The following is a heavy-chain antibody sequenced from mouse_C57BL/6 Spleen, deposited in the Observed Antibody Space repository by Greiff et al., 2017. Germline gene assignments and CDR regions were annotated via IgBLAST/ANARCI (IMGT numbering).Heavy chain of an antibody. V-gene: IGHV1-18*01. Sequence: EVQVVESGPELVKPGASVKIPCKASGYTFTDYNMDWVKQSHGKSLEWIGDINPNNGGTIYNQKFKGKVTLTVDKSSSTAYMELRSLTSEDTAVYYCARRGVITTVVAWYFDVWGTGTTVTVSS. CDR2: INPNNGGT. J-gene: IGHJ1*03. D-gene: IGHD1-1*01. CDR3: ARRGVITTVVAWYFDV. CDR1: GYTFTDYN.